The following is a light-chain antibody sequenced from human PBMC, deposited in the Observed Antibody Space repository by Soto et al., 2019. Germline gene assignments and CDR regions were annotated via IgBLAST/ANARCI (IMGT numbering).Light chain of an antibody. Sequence: AVQMTQSPSSLSASVGDRFTITCRASQDIRNYLSWYQQKPGKAPQLLIYGASSLHIGVPSRFAGSGSGTDFTLTITSLQPEDSASYFCLQDHNYLWTFGQGTTVDIK. CDR3: LQDHNYLWT. CDR1: QDIRNY. CDR2: GAS. J-gene: IGKJ1*01. V-gene: IGKV1-6*01.